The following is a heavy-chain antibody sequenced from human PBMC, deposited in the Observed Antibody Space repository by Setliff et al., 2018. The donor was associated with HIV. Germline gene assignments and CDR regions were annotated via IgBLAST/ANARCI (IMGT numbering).Heavy chain of an antibody. CDR3: AREDQTAGGFDP. J-gene: IGHJ5*02. D-gene: IGHD6-25*01. CDR1: GGTFTGYY. Sequence: ASVKVSCKASGGTFTGYYMHWVRQAPGQGLEWMGWINPNSGGTNYAQKFQGRVTMTRDTSISTAYVELSRLRSDDTAVYYCAREDQTAGGFDPWGQGTLVTVSS. CDR2: INPNSGGT. V-gene: IGHV1-2*02.